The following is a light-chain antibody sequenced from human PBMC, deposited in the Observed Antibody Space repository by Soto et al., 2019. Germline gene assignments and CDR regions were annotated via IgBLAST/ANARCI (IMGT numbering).Light chain of an antibody. CDR2: GVS. J-gene: IGKJ4*01. CDR3: QQYGDWPLT. V-gene: IGKV3-15*01. CDR1: QSVRSTY. Sequence: EIVMTPSPVTLSVSPGERAILSCRASQSVRSTYLAWYQQKPGQAPRLLIFGVSNRAAGIPARFSGSGSGTEFTLTISSLQSEDFAVYYCQQYGDWPLTFGGGTKVDIK.